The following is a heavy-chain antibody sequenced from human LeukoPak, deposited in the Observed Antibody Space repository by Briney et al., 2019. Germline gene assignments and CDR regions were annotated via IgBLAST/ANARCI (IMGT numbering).Heavy chain of an antibody. Sequence: GGSLRLSCAASGFTFDDYAMHWVRQAPGKGLDWVSGISWNSGSIGYADSVKGRFTISRDNAKNSLYLQMNSLRAEDTALYYCAKDASREYYFDYWGQGTLVTVSS. V-gene: IGHV3-9*01. D-gene: IGHD5-24*01. CDR2: ISWNSGSI. CDR1: GFTFDDYA. CDR3: AKDASREYYFDY. J-gene: IGHJ4*02.